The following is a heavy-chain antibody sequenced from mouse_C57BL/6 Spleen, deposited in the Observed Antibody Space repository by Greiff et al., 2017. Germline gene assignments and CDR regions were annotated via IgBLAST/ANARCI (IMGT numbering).Heavy chain of an antibody. Sequence: QVHVKQPGAELVKPGASVKLSCKASGYTFTSYWMHWVKQRPGRGLEWIGRIDPNSGGTKYNEKFKSKATLTVDKPSSTAYMQLSSLTSEDSAVYYCARFSYGSSYAFDYWGQGTTLTVSS. J-gene: IGHJ2*01. V-gene: IGHV1-72*01. D-gene: IGHD1-1*01. CDR2: IDPNSGGT. CDR1: GYTFTSYW. CDR3: ARFSYGSSYAFDY.